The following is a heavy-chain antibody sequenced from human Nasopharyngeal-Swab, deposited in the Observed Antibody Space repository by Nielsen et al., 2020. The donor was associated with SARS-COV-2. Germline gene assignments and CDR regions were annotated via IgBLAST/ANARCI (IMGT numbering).Heavy chain of an antibody. Sequence: SETLSLTCAVSARSTTSGGYSWSWILQPPGTGLEGIGYTYQRGSTYYNSSLKSRVTISVDRSKNQLSRTLSSVTAADTAVYCCARGRDRDCSGGSCDRVLGYGIDVWGQGTTVTVSS. CDR3: ARGRDRDCSGGSCDRVLGYGIDV. CDR2: TYQRGST. J-gene: IGHJ6*02. CDR1: ARSTTSGGYS. D-gene: IGHD2-15*01. V-gene: IGHV4-30-2*01.